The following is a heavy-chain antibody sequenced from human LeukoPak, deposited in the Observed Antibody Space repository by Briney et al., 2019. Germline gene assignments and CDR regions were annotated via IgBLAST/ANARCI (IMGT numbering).Heavy chain of an antibody. J-gene: IGHJ4*02. V-gene: IGHV4-61*02. Sequence: SQTLSLTCTVSGGSISSGGYFWSWIRQPAGKGLEWIGRFYASGSTNYNPSLKSRVTISVDTSKNQFSLKLGSVTAADTAVYYCARSLGYCSSTSCSTFDYWGQGTLVTVSS. CDR3: ARSLGYCSSTSCSTFDY. CDR2: FYASGST. CDR1: GGSISSGGYF. D-gene: IGHD2-2*01.